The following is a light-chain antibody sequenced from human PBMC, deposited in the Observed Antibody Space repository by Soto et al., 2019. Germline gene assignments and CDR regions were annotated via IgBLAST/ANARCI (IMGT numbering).Light chain of an antibody. CDR1: QGISSY. CDR2: AAS. J-gene: IGKJ1*01. V-gene: IGKV1-8*01. CDR3: QQYYSYPPWT. Sequence: AIRMTQSPSSFSASTGDRVTITCRASQGISSYLAWYQQTPGRAPKLLXYAASTLQSGVPSRFSGSGSGTDLTLTISCLQPEDFANYYCQQYYSYPPWTFGQGTKVDIK.